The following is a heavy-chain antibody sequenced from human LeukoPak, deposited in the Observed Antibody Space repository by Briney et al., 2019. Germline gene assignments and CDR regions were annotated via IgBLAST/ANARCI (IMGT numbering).Heavy chain of an antibody. J-gene: IGHJ4*02. CDR3: ASLPVWFLFDY. Sequence: PGGSLRLSCAASGFTFSSYEMNWVRQAPGKGLEWVSYISSSGSTIYYADSVKGRFTISRDNAKNSLYLQMNSLRAEDTAVYYCASLPVWFLFDYWGQGTLVTVSS. V-gene: IGHV3-48*03. D-gene: IGHD3-10*01. CDR2: ISSSGSTI. CDR1: GFTFSSYE.